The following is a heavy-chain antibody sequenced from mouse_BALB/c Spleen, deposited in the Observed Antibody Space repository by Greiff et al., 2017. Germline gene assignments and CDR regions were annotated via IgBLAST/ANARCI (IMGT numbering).Heavy chain of an antibody. CDR1: GYTFTSYT. CDR3: ARGGNPYYYAMDY. Sequence: QVQLKESAAELARPGASVKMSCKASGYTFTSYTMHWVKQRPGQGLEWIGYINPSSGYTEYNQKFKDKTTLTADKSSSTAYMQLSSLTSEDSAVYYCARGGNPYYYAMDYWGQGTSVTVSS. CDR2: INPSSGYT. V-gene: IGHV1-4*02. D-gene: IGHD2-1*01. J-gene: IGHJ4*01.